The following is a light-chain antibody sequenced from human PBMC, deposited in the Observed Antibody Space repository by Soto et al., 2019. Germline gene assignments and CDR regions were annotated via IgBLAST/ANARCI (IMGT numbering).Light chain of an antibody. J-gene: IGKJ1*01. V-gene: IGKV1-5*03. Sequence: DIQMTQSPSTLSASVGDRVTITCRASQSISTWLAWYQQKPGKAPKLLIYKASSLESGVPSIFSGSGSGTEFTLTISSLQPDDFATYYCQQYDTWWTFGQGTKVEIK. CDR2: KAS. CDR1: QSISTW. CDR3: QQYDTWWT.